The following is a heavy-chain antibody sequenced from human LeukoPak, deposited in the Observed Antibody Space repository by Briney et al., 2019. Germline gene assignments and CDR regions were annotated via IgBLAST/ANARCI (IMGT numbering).Heavy chain of an antibody. J-gene: IGHJ3*02. CDR1: GFTFDDYG. CDR2: INWNGGST. D-gene: IGHD6-19*01. V-gene: IGHV3-20*04. CDR3: ARRGQWPVGGAFDI. Sequence: GGSLRLSCAASGFTFDDYGMSWARQAPGKGLEWVSGINWNGGSTGYADSVKGRFTISRDNAKNSLYLQMNSLRAEDTALYYCARRGQWPVGGAFDIWGQGTMVTVSS.